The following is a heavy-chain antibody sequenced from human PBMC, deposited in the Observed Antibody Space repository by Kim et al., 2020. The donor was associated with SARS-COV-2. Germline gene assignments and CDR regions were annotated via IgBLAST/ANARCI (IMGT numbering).Heavy chain of an antibody. V-gene: IGHV4-38-2*02. Sequence: SETLSLTCSVSGFSISSDSPWGRTYWGWVRQPPGKGLEWVGAIHHNGDTFYNPSLKSRVTISVDTSKNQFSLTLRSVTAADTAVYFCAREVGGSDYWGQGTLVTVSS. D-gene: IGHD1-26*01. CDR3: AREVGGSDY. J-gene: IGHJ4*02. CDR1: GFSISSDSPWGRTY. CDR2: IHHNGDT.